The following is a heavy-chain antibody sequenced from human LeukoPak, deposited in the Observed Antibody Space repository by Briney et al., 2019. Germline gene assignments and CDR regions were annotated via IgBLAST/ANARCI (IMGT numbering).Heavy chain of an antibody. CDR1: GFTFSSYG. D-gene: IGHD1-14*01. CDR2: IRSDGSIK. V-gene: IGHV3-30*02. Sequence: PGGSLRLSCAASGFTFSSYGMHWVRQAPGKGLEWVAFIRSDGSIKFYADSVKGRFTISRDNSKNTQSLQMNSLRPEDTAVYYCAKDRPEAYFDYWGQGTLVTVSS. J-gene: IGHJ4*02. CDR3: AKDRPEAYFDY.